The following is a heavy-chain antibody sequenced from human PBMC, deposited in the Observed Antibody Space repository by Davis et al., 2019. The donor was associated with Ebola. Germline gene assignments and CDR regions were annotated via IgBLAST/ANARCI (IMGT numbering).Heavy chain of an antibody. Sequence: GESLKISCTTSGFTFGDYAMSWVRQAPGKGLEWVSATSGSGGSTYYADSVKGRFTISRDNSKNTLYLQMNSLRAEDTAVYYCAKGGYFDSLEIDSWGQGTLVTVSS. CDR3: AKGGYFDSLEIDS. CDR2: TSGSGGST. CDR1: GFTFGDYA. D-gene: IGHD3-9*01. V-gene: IGHV3-23*01. J-gene: IGHJ4*02.